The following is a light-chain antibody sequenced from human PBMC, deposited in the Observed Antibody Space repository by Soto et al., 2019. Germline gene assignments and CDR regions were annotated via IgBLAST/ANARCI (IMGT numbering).Light chain of an antibody. CDR1: QDLRNY. Sequence: DIQMTQSPSSLSASVGDIITITCQASQDLRNYLNWYQQKPGKAPKLLIYDASNLATGGRSGFSGSGSGTDFTIASSSLQPGDIATYYCQHYNSHPRYSFGRGTKLEIK. V-gene: IGKV1-33*01. J-gene: IGKJ2*01. CDR3: QHYNSHPRYS. CDR2: DAS.